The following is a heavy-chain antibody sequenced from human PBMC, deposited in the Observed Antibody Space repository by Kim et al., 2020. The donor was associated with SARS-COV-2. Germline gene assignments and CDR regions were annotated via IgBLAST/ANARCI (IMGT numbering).Heavy chain of an antibody. J-gene: IGHJ6*02. CDR2: IYYSGST. Sequence: SETLSLTCTVSGGSISSSSYYWGWIRQPPGKGLEWIGSIYYSGSTYYNPSLKSRVTISVDTSKNQFSLKLSSVTAADTAVYYCASPRRGYGSGLYGMDVWGQGTTVTVSS. V-gene: IGHV4-39*07. CDR1: GGSISSSSYY. D-gene: IGHD3-10*01. CDR3: ASPRRGYGSGLYGMDV.